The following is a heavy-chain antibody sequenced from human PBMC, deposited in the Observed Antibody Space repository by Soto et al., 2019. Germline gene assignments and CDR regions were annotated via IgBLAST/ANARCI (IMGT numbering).Heavy chain of an antibody. D-gene: IGHD3-22*01. Sequence: GESLKISCKGSGYSFTSYWIGWVRQMLGKGLEWMGIIYPGDSDTRDSPSFQGQVTISADKSISTAYLQWSSLKASDTAMYYCARHSGYYDSSGYYYYYYYGMDVWGQGTTVTVSS. J-gene: IGHJ6*02. CDR2: IYPGDSDT. CDR1: GYSFTSYW. V-gene: IGHV5-51*01. CDR3: ARHSGYYDSSGYYYYYYYGMDV.